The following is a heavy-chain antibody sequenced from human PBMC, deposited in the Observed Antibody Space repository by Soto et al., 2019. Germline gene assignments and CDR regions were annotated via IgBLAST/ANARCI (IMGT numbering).Heavy chain of an antibody. D-gene: IGHD2-8*02. J-gene: IGHJ4*02. CDR1: GASISGSSY. Sequence: SDTLSLTCTVSGASISGSSYWSWIRQPAGKGLEWIGRFSLSGTTNYNPSLRSRVTMSADVSKNQFSLRLTSVTAADTALYYCARGMTPPGAPAWYYFDSWGQGTLVTVS. CDR2: FSLSGTT. V-gene: IGHV4-4*07. CDR3: ARGMTPPGAPAWYYFDS.